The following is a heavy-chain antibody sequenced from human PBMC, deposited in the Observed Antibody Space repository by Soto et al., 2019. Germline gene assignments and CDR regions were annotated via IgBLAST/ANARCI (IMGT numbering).Heavy chain of an antibody. D-gene: IGHD5-12*01. CDR2: ISGRSDVI. V-gene: IGHV3-11*01. CDR3: ARERAPDIRFDS. J-gene: IGHJ5*01. CDR1: GFTFSDFY. Sequence: QVHLVESGGGLVKPGGSLRLSCAASGFTFSDFYMSWVRQIPGKGLEWISYISGRSDVIHYVDSVKGRFTVSRDNGRNSAFLQMDSLSAEDSGIYFCARERAPDIRFDSWGQGTLVTVSS.